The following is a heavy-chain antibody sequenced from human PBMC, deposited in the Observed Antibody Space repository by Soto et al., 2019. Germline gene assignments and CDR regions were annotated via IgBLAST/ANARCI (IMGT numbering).Heavy chain of an antibody. CDR1: GFSLNTRAVG. D-gene: IGHD2-15*01. J-gene: IGHJ3*02. CDR3: AHRHDLGGFDI. CDR2: INWNDDE. V-gene: IGHV2-5*01. Sequence: QITLKESGPTLVKPTQPLTLTCTFSGFSLNTRAVGVGWIRQAPGKALEWLALINWNDDERYSPSLKDRLTITKDTSKNHVDLTMTNIGPVDTATYYCAHRHDLGGFDIWGQGTAVTVSS.